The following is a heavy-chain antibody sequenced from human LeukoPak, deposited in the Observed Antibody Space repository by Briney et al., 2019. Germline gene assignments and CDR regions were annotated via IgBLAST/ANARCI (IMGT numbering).Heavy chain of an antibody. V-gene: IGHV3-23*01. CDR1: GFTFSSYA. Sequence: GGSLRLSCAASGFTFSSYAMSWVRQAPGKGLEWVSAISGSGGSTYYADSVKGRFTISRDNSKNTLYLQMNSLRAEDTAVYYCAKDYGQGFLVPYYYYYMDVWGKGTTVTISS. J-gene: IGHJ6*03. CDR3: AKDYGQGFLVPYYYYYMDV. D-gene: IGHD2-2*01. CDR2: ISGSGGST.